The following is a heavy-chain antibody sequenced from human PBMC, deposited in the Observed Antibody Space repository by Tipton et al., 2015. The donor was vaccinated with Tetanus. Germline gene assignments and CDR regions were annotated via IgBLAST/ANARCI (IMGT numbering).Heavy chain of an antibody. CDR1: GFSFSTYW. CDR2: INVDGSTT. J-gene: IGHJ4*02. D-gene: IGHD1-14*01. V-gene: IGHV3-74*03. Sequence: SLRLSCTASGFSFSTYWMHWVRQAPGKGPEWVSRINVDGSTTTYAHSVKGRFAISRDNAKNTLYLQMNSLRAEDTAVYYCATDGFYVYGRSLDHWGQGTLVTVSS. CDR3: ATDGFYVYGRSLDH.